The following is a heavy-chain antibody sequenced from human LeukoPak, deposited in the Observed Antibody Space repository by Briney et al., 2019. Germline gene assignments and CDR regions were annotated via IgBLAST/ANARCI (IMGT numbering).Heavy chain of an antibody. CDR2: INPNSGGT. V-gene: IGHV1-2*02. J-gene: IGHJ4*02. Sequence: GASVKVSCKASGYTFTGYYMHWVRLAPGQGLEWMGWINPNSGGTNYAQKFQGRVTMTRDTSISTAYMELSSLRSEDTAVCYCARGLFMVRGEDYWGQGTLVTVSS. D-gene: IGHD3-10*01. CDR3: ARGLFMVRGEDY. CDR1: GYTFTGYY.